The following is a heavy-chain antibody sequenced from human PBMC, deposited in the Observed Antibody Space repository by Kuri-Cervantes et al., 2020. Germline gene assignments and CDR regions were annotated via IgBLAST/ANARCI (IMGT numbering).Heavy chain of an antibody. D-gene: IGHD6-13*01. CDR3: ARDRAEYSSSWYNYFDY. CDR1: GGSISSSSYY. CDR2: MYYSGRT. Sequence: GSLRLSCTVSGGSISSSSYYWGWIRQAPGKGLEWIGSMYYSGRTYYNPSLKSRVAISVDTSKNQFSLKLSSVTAADTAVYYCARDRAEYSSSWYNYFDYWGQGTLVTVSS. V-gene: IGHV4-39*07. J-gene: IGHJ4*02.